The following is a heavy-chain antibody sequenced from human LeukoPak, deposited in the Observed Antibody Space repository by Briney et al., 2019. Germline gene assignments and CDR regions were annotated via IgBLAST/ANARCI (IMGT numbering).Heavy chain of an antibody. Sequence: GRSPRLSCAASGFTFSNYAIHWVRQAPGKGLEWVAVISYDGSNKYYADSVKGRFTISRDNSKNTLYLQMNSLRAEDTAVYYCAREATMPTLSMDVWGQGTTVTVSS. J-gene: IGHJ6*02. V-gene: IGHV3-30-3*01. CDR2: ISYDGSNK. CDR3: AREATMPTLSMDV. D-gene: IGHD5-12*01. CDR1: GFTFSNYA.